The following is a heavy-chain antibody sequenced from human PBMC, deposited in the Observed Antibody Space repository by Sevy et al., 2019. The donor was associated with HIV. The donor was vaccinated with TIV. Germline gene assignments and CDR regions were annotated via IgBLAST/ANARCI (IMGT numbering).Heavy chain of an antibody. CDR2: ISGTGGHT. CDR1: GFTFSNYA. J-gene: IGHJ5*02. Sequence: GGSLRLSCAASGFTFSNYAMIWVRQAPGKRLEWVSVISGTGGHTYYADSVKGRFTISRDNSKNTLYLQMNSLRVEDTALSYCAKDYVAWGQGTLVTVSS. V-gene: IGHV3-23*01. D-gene: IGHD2-15*01. CDR3: AKDYVA.